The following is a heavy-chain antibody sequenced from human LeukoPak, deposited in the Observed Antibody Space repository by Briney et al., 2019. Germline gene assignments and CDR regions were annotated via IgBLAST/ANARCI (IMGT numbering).Heavy chain of an antibody. D-gene: IGHD1-26*01. CDR2: INPSGGST. Sequence: GASVKVSCKASGYTFTSYYMHWVRQAPGQGLEWMGIINPSGGSTSYAQKFQGRVTITADESTSTAYMELSSLRSEDTAVYYCARGRFRWELEIRDFDYWGQGTLVTVSS. V-gene: IGHV1-46*01. CDR3: ARGRFRWELEIRDFDY. CDR1: GYTFTSYY. J-gene: IGHJ4*02.